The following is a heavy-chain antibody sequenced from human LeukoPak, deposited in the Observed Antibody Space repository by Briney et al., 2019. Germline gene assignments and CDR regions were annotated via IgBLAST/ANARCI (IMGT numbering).Heavy chain of an antibody. V-gene: IGHV3-23*01. CDR2: ISGSGGST. CDR1: GITLSNYG. Sequence: PGGSLRLSCAVSGITLSNYGMSWVRQAPGKGLEWVSAISGSGGSTYYADSVKGRFTISRDNSKNTLYLQMNSLRAEDTAVYYCAKDRYYYDSSGYYYYFDYWGQGTLVTVSS. CDR3: AKDRYYYDSSGYYYYFDY. D-gene: IGHD3-22*01. J-gene: IGHJ4*02.